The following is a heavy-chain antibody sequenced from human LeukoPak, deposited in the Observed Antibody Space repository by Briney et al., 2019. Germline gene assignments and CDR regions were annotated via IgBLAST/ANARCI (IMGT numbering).Heavy chain of an antibody. CDR1: GYTFTSYG. CDR2: ISAYNGNT. D-gene: IGHD3-3*01. Sequence: ASVKVSCKASGYTFTSYGISWVRQAPGQGLEWMGWISAYNGNTNYAQKLQGRVTMTTDTSTSTAYMELRSLRSDDTAVYYCARDLVVFGVVIPPTEYYYYGMDVWGQGTTVTVSS. J-gene: IGHJ6*02. CDR3: ARDLVVFGVVIPPTEYYYYGMDV. V-gene: IGHV1-18*01.